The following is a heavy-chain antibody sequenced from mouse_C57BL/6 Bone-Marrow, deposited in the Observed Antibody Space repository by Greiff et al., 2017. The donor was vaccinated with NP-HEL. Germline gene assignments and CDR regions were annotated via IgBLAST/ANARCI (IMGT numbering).Heavy chain of an antibody. CDR3: ARGGYDGYFAY. D-gene: IGHD2-3*01. J-gene: IGHJ3*01. CDR2: INYDGSST. Sequence: EVKVEESEGGLVQPGSSMKLSCTASGFTFSDYYMAWVRQVPEKGLEWVANINYDGSSTYYLDSLKSRFIISRDNAKNILYLQMSSLKSEDTATYYCARGGYDGYFAYWGKGTLVTVSA. CDR1: GFTFSDYY. V-gene: IGHV5-16*01.